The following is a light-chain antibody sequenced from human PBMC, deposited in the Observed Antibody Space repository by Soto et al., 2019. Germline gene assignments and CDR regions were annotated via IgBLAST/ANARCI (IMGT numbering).Light chain of an antibody. V-gene: IGKV3-20*01. J-gene: IGKJ1*01. Sequence: EIVLTQSPGTLSLSPGERATLSCRTSQSVSSSFLAWSQQKPGHAHSLLISATSSRATGVPDMFSGSGSGTELTLTISRLEPEDSAVSYCHQYVSSTQPWAFGQGTKVEIK. CDR3: HQYVSSTQPWA. CDR2: ATS. CDR1: QSVSSSF.